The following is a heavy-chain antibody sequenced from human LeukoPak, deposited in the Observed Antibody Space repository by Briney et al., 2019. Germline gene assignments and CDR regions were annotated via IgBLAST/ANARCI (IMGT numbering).Heavy chain of an antibody. CDR3: AKDKIGYCSSTSCYTKSGFDY. Sequence: GGSLRLSCAASGFTFGSYGMHWVRQAPGKGLEWVAFIRYDGSNKYYADSVKGRFTISRDNSKNTLYLQMNSLRAEDTAVYYCAKDKIGYCSSTSCYTKSGFDYWGQGTLVTVSS. CDR1: GFTFGSYG. J-gene: IGHJ4*02. CDR2: IRYDGSNK. D-gene: IGHD2-2*02. V-gene: IGHV3-30*02.